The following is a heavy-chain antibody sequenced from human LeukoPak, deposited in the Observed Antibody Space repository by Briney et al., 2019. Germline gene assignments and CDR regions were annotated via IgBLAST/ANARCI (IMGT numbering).Heavy chain of an antibody. CDR2: IRYDGSNK. D-gene: IGHD2-15*01. Sequence: PGGSLRLSCAASGFTFSSYGMHWVRQAPGKGLEWVAFIRYDGSNKYYADSVKGRFTISRDNSKNTLYLQMNSLRAEDTAVYYCARDLRVIGSAAATQDYWGQGTLVTVSS. J-gene: IGHJ4*02. CDR1: GFTFSSYG. CDR3: ARDLRVIGSAAATQDY. V-gene: IGHV3-30*02.